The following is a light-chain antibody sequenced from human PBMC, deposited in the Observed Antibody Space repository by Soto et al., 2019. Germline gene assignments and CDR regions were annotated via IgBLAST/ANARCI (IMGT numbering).Light chain of an antibody. V-gene: IGKV3-11*01. J-gene: IGKJ1*01. Sequence: EIVLTQSPATLSSFPGDRATLSCRASQYINTRLAWYQHRPDQAPRLLIYQTSIRAAGIPARFSASGSGTDFTLTISDVQPEDFALYYCHQRQSWPRTFGQGTKVDIK. CDR2: QTS. CDR1: QYINTR. CDR3: HQRQSWPRT.